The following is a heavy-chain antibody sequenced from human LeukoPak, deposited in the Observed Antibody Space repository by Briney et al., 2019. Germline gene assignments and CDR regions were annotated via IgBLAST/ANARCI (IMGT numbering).Heavy chain of an antibody. J-gene: IGHJ3*02. CDR1: GGSFSGYY. Sequence: SETLSLTCAVYGGSFSGYYWSWIRQPPGKGLEWIGEINHSGSTNYNPSLTSRVTISVDTSKNQFSLKLSSVTAADTAVYYCARANLKAPFFDIWGQGTMVTVSS. CDR2: INHSGST. V-gene: IGHV4-34*01. CDR3: ARANLKAPFFDI.